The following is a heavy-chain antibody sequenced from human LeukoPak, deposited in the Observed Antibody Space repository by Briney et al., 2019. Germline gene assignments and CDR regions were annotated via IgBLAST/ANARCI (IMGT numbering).Heavy chain of an antibody. CDR1: GFTFNIYT. D-gene: IGHD2-2*01. J-gene: IGHJ4*02. Sequence: GGSLRLSCAASGFTFNIYTINWVRQAPGKGLEWVSSISSRGNNIYYADSLRGRFTVSRDNAKNSLFLQMNNLRVEDTAGYYCARVAGYCDSTSNCYSDYWGQGTLVTVSS. CDR2: ISSRGNNI. CDR3: ARVAGYCDSTSNCYSDY. V-gene: IGHV3-21*01.